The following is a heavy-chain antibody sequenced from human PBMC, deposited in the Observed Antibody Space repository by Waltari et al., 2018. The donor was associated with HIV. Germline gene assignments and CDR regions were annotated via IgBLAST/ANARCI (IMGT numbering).Heavy chain of an antibody. J-gene: IGHJ3*01. V-gene: IGHV3-15*01. CDR1: GFDFTNAW. Sequence: EVQLVESGGGLVKPGGSLRLSCAVSGFDFTNAWRKGGRQAPGKGLEWIGRIKSHSDGGTSDYAAPLKGRFSISRDDSQRTLFLQISSLMTEDTGVYYCTTDVYDGSGGNAFDVWGQGTMVTVSS. D-gene: IGHD5-12*01. CDR3: TTDVYDGSGGNAFDV. CDR2: IKSHSDGGTS.